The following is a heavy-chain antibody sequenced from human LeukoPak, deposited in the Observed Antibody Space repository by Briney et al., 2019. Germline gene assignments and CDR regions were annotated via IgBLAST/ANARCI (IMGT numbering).Heavy chain of an antibody. D-gene: IGHD6-19*01. CDR1: GFTFSDYY. J-gene: IGHJ4*02. Sequence: PGGSLRLSCAASGFTFSDYYMSWIRQAPGKGLEWVSYISRSSSTIYYADSVKGRFTISRDNAKNSLYLQMNSLRAEDTAVYNCARDSGWYTGFDYWGQGTLVTVSS. V-gene: IGHV3-11*04. CDR3: ARDSGWYTGFDY. CDR2: ISRSSSTI.